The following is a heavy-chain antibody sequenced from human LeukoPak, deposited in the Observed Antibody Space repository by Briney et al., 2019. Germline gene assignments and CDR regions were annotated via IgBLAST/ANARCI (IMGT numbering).Heavy chain of an antibody. V-gene: IGHV3-11*01. Sequence: GGSLRLSCVASGFTFSDYYMSWIRQSPGKGLEWLSTIGTRGSRIDIADSMKGRLTISRDNAKRSLYLQVNGLTAEDTAVYYCARLYGIQLGGRTGWLDPWGRGTQVIVSS. D-gene: IGHD1-1*01. CDR1: GFTFSDYY. J-gene: IGHJ5*02. CDR2: IGTRGSRI. CDR3: ARLYGIQLGGRTGWLDP.